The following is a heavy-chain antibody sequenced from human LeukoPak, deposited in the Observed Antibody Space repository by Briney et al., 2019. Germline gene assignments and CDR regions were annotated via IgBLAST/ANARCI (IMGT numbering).Heavy chain of an antibody. D-gene: IGHD3-3*01. CDR3: ATSIRRITISS. CDR1: GFTFSTYA. CDR2: ISYNGFHQ. Sequence: GGSLRLSCAASGFTFSTYAMHWVRQAPGKGLEWLTVISYNGFHQYYSDSVRGRFTISRDNSRNSVFLQINRLRPEDTAVYYCATSIRRITISSWGQGTLVAVSS. J-gene: IGHJ4*02. V-gene: IGHV3-30*04.